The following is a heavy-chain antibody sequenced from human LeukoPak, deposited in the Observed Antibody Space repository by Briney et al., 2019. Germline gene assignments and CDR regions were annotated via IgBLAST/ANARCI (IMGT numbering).Heavy chain of an antibody. CDR2: ISGSGGST. D-gene: IGHD5-18*01. J-gene: IGHJ4*02. V-gene: IGHV3-23*01. Sequence: PGGSLRLSCAASGFTFNNYAMSWVRQAPGKGLEWVSTISGSGGSTYYADSVKGRFTISRDNSKNTLFVQMNSLRAEDTAVYYCAKRPAQLLTFDYWGQGNLVTVSS. CDR1: GFTFNNYA. CDR3: AKRPAQLLTFDY.